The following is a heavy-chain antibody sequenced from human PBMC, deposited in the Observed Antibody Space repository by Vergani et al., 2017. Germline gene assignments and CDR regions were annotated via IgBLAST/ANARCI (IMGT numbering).Heavy chain of an antibody. Sequence: EVQLVESGGGLVQPGGSLKLSCAASGFTFSGSAMHWVRQASGKGLEWVGRIRSKANSYATAYAASVKGRVTISRDESKNTAYLQMNRLKTEDTAVYYCARGTIFLPYSSSWYGDYWGQGTLVTVSS. J-gene: IGHJ4*02. V-gene: IGHV3-73*02. D-gene: IGHD6-13*01. CDR2: IRSKANSYAT. CDR3: ARGTIFLPYSSSWYGDY. CDR1: GFTFSGSA.